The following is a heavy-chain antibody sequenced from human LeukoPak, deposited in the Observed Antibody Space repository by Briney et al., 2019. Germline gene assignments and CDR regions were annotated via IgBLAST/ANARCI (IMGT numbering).Heavy chain of an antibody. CDR1: EFTFSSYS. CDR3: ARDQTPHYYDSSGYYRNDAFDI. CDR2: ISSSSSTI. J-gene: IGHJ3*02. D-gene: IGHD3-22*01. Sequence: PGGSLRLSCAASEFTFSSYSMNWVRQAPGKGLEWVSYISSSSSTIYYADSVKGRFTISRDNAKNSLYLQMNSLRDEDTAVYYCARDQTPHYYDSSGYYRNDAFDICGQGTMVTVSS. V-gene: IGHV3-48*02.